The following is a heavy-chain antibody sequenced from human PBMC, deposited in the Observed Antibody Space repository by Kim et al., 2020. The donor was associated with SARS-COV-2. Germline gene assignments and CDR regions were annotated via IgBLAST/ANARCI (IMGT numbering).Heavy chain of an antibody. V-gene: IGHV4-31*03. CDR3: ARDHRIAVAGHNWFDP. CDR2: IYYSGST. D-gene: IGHD6-19*01. CDR1: GGSISSGGYY. Sequence: SETLSLTCTVSGGSISSGGYYWSWIRQHPGKGLEWIGYIYYSGSTYYNPSLKSRVTISVDTSKNQFSLKLSSVTAADTAVYYCARDHRIAVAGHNWFDPWGQGTLVTVSS. J-gene: IGHJ5*02.